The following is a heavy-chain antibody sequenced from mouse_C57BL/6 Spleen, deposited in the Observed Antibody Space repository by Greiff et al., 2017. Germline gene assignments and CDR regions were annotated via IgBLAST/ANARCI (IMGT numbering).Heavy chain of an antibody. D-gene: IGHD1-1*01. Sequence: VQLQQSGTVLARPGASVKMSCKTSGYTFTSYWMHWVKQRPGQGLEWIGAIYPGNSDTSYNQKFKGKAKLTAVTSASTAYMELSSLTNEDSAVYYCTKYYGSSYGAWFAYWGQGTLVTVSA. CDR1: GYTFTSYW. CDR2: IYPGNSDT. J-gene: IGHJ3*01. CDR3: TKYYGSSYGAWFAY. V-gene: IGHV1-5*01.